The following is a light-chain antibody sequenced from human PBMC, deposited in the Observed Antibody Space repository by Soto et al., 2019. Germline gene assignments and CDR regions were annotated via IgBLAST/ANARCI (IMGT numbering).Light chain of an antibody. V-gene: IGKV1-39*01. CDR1: QSISSY. CDR2: AAS. CDR3: QQSYSTPLWT. Sequence: DIQMTQSPSSLSASVGDRVTITCRASQSISSYLNWYQQKPGKAPKLLIYAASSLQSGVPSRFSGSGSGTDFTITISSLQPEDFATYYCQQSYSTPLWTFGQGTNVEIK. J-gene: IGKJ1*01.